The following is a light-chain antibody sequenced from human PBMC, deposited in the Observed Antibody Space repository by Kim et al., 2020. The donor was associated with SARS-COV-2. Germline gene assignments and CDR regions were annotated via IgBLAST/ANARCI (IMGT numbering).Light chain of an antibody. J-gene: IGLJ1*01. V-gene: IGLV2-14*03. CDR2: DVT. Sequence: QSNTISCTGTKTGIGRYNYVSWYQQYPGKAPKLIIFDVTKRPSGVSSRFSGSKSGNTASLTISGLQAEDEAEYFCSSYTISSLFYVFGSGTKVTVL. CDR3: SSYTISSLFYV. CDR1: KTGIGRYNY.